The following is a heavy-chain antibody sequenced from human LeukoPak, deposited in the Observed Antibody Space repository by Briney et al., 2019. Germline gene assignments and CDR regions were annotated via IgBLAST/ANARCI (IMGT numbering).Heavy chain of an antibody. D-gene: IGHD5-18*01. CDR2: IIPIFGTA. CDR1: GGTFSSYA. CDR3: ARGEDTAMVIDY. J-gene: IGHJ4*02. V-gene: IGHV1-69*06. Sequence: SVKVSCKASGGTFSSYAISRVRQAPGQGLEWMGGIIPIFGTANYAQKFQGRVTITADKSTSTAYMELSSLRSEDTAVYYCARGEDTAMVIDYWGQGTLVTVSS.